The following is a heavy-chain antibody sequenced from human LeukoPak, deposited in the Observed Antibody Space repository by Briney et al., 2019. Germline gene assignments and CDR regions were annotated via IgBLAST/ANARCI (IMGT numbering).Heavy chain of an antibody. V-gene: IGHV3-21*01. J-gene: IGHJ4*02. CDR2: ISSSSSYI. CDR3: ARLGYSSGWYEGFDY. CDR1: GFTFSSYS. D-gene: IGHD6-19*01. Sequence: GGSLRLSCAASGFTFSSYSMNWVRQAPGKGLEWVSSISSSSSYIYYADSAKGRFTISRDNAKNSLYLQMNSLRAEDTAVYYCARLGYSSGWYEGFDYWGQGTLVTVSS.